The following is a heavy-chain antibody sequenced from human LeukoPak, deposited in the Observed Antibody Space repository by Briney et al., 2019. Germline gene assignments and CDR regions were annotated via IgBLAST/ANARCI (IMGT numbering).Heavy chain of an antibody. D-gene: IGHD3-16*01. J-gene: IGHJ4*02. Sequence: SETLSLTCTVSGGSISSSSYYWGWIRQPPGKGLEWIGSIYYSGSTYYNPSLKSRVTISVDTSKNQFSLKLSSVTAADTAVYYCARHNARRTRGVMTKDYWGQGTLVTVSS. V-gene: IGHV4-39*01. CDR3: ARHNARRTRGVMTKDY. CDR1: GGSISSSSYY. CDR2: IYYSGST.